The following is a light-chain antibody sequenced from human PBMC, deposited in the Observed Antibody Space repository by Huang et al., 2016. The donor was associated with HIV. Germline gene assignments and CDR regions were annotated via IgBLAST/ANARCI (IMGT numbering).Light chain of an antibody. J-gene: IGKJ2*01. V-gene: IGKV3-20*01. CDR2: GES. CDR1: QSVTSGF. Sequence: EIVLTQSPGTLSLSPGETATLSCRASQSVTSGFLAWYQHAPGQAPRLLIYGESNRATGVPDRFSGSGSGTDFTLTISRLEPEDFVVYFCQQYDTSPPYTFGQGTKLEIK. CDR3: QQYDTSPPYT.